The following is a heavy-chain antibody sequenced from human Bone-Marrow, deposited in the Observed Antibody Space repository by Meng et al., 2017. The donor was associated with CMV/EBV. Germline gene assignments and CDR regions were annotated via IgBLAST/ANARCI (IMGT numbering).Heavy chain of an antibody. CDR3: ARSPRHCTSTGCYSLGNDY. CDR2: ISYDGSNK. J-gene: IGHJ4*02. Sequence: GESLKISCAASGFTFSSYDMHWVRQATGKGLEWVAVISYDGSNKYYADSVKGRFTISRDNSKNTLYLQMNSLRGEDTAVYYCARSPRHCTSTGCYSLGNDYWGQGTLVTVSS. CDR1: GFTFSSYD. D-gene: IGHD2-2*01. V-gene: IGHV3-30-3*01.